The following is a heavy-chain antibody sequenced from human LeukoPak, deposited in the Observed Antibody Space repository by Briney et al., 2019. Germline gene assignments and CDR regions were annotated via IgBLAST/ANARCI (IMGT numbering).Heavy chain of an antibody. Sequence: SETLSLTCAVYGGSFSGYYWSWIRQPPGKGLEWIGEINHSGSTNYNPSLKSRVTISVDKSKNQFSLKLSSVTAADTAVYYCARTTGTTYYYYYMDVWGKGTTVTISS. D-gene: IGHD1-1*01. CDR1: GGSFSGYY. CDR2: INHSGST. J-gene: IGHJ6*03. V-gene: IGHV4-34*01. CDR3: ARTTGTTYYYYYMDV.